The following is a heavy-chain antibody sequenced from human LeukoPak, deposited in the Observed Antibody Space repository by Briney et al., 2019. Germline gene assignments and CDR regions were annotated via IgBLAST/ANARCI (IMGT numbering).Heavy chain of an antibody. J-gene: IGHJ4*02. CDR2: IYYSGST. Sequence: GSLRLSCAASGFTFSSYWMSWVRQAPGKGLEWIGSIYYSGSTYYNPSLKSRVTISVDTSKNQFSLKLSSVTAADTAVYYCARHEYARHYYDSSGVLLWGQGTLVTVSS. CDR3: ARHEYARHYYDSSGVLL. V-gene: IGHV4-39*01. CDR1: GFTFSSYW. D-gene: IGHD3-22*01.